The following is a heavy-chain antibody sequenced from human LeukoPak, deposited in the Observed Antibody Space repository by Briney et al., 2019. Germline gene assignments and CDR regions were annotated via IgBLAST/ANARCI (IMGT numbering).Heavy chain of an antibody. Sequence: GGSLRLSCAASGFTFSNYWMTWVRQAPGKGPEWVANIRPDGNEKNQIDSVKGRFTISRDNAKSSLYLQMNSLRAEDTAVYYCATDVGGGHFDYWGQGTLVTVSS. CDR3: ATDVGGGHFDY. J-gene: IGHJ4*02. CDR1: GFTFSNYW. D-gene: IGHD2-15*01. V-gene: IGHV3-7*01. CDR2: IRPDGNEK.